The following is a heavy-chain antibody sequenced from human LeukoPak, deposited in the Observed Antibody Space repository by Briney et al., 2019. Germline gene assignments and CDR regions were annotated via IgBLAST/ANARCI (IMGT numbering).Heavy chain of an antibody. V-gene: IGHV3-48*03. CDR2: ISDTGSTI. D-gene: IGHD5-18*01. CDR1: GFTFSSYE. Sequence: QPGGSLRLSCAASGFTFSSYELNWVRQAPGKGLEWVSYISDTGSTIYYADSVEGRFTISRDNAKNSLYLQMNSLRAEDTAVYYCAKSLDTAIAFDYWGQGTLVTVSS. J-gene: IGHJ4*02. CDR3: AKSLDTAIAFDY.